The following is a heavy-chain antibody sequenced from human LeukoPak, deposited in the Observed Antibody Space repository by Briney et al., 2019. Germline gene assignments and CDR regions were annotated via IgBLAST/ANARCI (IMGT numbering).Heavy chain of an antibody. CDR2: MNPNSGNT. CDR1: GYTFTSYD. V-gene: IGHV1-8*01. D-gene: IGHD3-3*01. Sequence: ASVKVSCKASGYTFTSYDINWARQATGQGLEWMGWMNPNSGNTGYAQKFQGRVTMTRNTSISTAYMELSSLRSEDTAVYYCARRSDYYDFWSGYYKSPSFDYWGQGTLVTVSS. J-gene: IGHJ4*02. CDR3: ARRSDYYDFWSGYYKSPSFDY.